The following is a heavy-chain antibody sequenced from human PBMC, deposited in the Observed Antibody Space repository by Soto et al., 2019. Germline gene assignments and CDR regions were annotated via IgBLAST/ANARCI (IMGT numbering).Heavy chain of an antibody. CDR3: ARNPGYCLSTSCYPLDF. D-gene: IGHD2-2*01. Sequence: GGSLRLSCKASGFSFSSNSMGWLRQAPGKGLDWVSSISDSADRIYYADSVKGRFTISRDNSKNTLFLQMNSLRTEDTAVYYCARNPGYCLSTSCYPLDFWGQGALVTVSS. CDR1: GFSFSSNS. CDR2: ISDSADRI. V-gene: IGHV3-23*01. J-gene: IGHJ4*02.